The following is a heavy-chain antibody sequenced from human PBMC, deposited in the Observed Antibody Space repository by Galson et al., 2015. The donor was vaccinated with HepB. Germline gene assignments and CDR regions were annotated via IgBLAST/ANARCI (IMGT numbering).Heavy chain of an antibody. J-gene: IGHJ6*02. D-gene: IGHD6-19*01. V-gene: IGHV6-1*01. Sequence: CAISGDSVSSNSAAWNWIRRSPSRGLEWLGRTYYRSKWYSDYAVSVRSRIGINVDTSRNQVSLQLKSVTPEDTAVYYCTRVAGTIYYYGMDVWGQGTTVSVSS. CDR3: TRVAGTIYYYGMDV. CDR2: TYYRSKWYS. CDR1: GDSVSSNSAA.